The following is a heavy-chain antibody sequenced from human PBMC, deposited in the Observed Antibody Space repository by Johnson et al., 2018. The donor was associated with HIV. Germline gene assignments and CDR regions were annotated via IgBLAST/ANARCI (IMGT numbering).Heavy chain of an antibody. CDR3: AREGGAAAPDAFDI. CDR1: GFTFSSYG. D-gene: IGHD2-2*01. J-gene: IGHJ3*02. Sequence: QVQLVESGGGLIQPGGSLRLSCAASGFTFSSYGMHWVRQAPGKGLEWDGAGTSYSDSVKGRFTISRDNAKNSLYLQMNSLRAEDTAVYYCAREGGAAAPDAFDIWGQGTMVTVSS. V-gene: IGHV3-NL1*01. CDR2: DGAGT.